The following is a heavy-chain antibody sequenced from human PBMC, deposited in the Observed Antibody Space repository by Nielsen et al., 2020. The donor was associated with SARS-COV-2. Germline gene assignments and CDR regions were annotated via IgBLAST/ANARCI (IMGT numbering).Heavy chain of an antibody. J-gene: IGHJ4*02. D-gene: IGHD5-24*01. CDR2: IHNSGST. Sequence: SETLSLTCTVSGGPISGYYWSWIRQPPGEGLEWIGYIHNSGSTNYNRSVKSRVTISVDTSKNQFSLKLSSVTAADTAVYYCARATGRWLQLVFDYWGQGTLVTVSS. CDR3: ARATGRWLQLVFDY. V-gene: IGHV4-59*12. CDR1: GGPISGYY.